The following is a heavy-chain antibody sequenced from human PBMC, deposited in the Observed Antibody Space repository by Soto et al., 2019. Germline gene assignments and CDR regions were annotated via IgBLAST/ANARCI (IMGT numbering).Heavy chain of an antibody. J-gene: IGHJ3*02. Sequence: QSQTLSLPCAISGDRVSSNSAAWNWLRQSPSRGLEWLGRTYYRSKWYNDYAVSVKSRITINPDTSKNQFSLQLNSVTPEDTAVYYCAREYYYGSGSYYNRGGAFDIWGQGTMVTVSS. CDR3: AREYYYGSGSYYNRGGAFDI. CDR2: TYYRSKWYN. V-gene: IGHV6-1*01. D-gene: IGHD3-10*01. CDR1: GDRVSSNSAA.